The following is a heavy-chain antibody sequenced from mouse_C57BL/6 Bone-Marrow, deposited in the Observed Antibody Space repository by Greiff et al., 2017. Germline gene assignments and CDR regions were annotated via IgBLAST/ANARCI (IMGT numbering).Heavy chain of an antibody. D-gene: IGHD4-1*01. V-gene: IGHV1-69*01. J-gene: IGHJ1*03. CDR3: ATLGPHWYFDV. CDR2: IDPSDSYT. Sequence: QVQLQQPGAELVMPGASVKLSCKASGYTFTSYWMHWVKQRPGQGLEWIGEIDPSDSYTNYNQKLKGKSKLTVDKSSLTAYMQLSSLTSEDSAVYYCATLGPHWYFDVWGTGTTVTVSS. CDR1: GYTFTSYW.